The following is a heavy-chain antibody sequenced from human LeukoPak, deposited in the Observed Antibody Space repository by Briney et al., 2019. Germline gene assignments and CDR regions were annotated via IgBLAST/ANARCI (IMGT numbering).Heavy chain of an antibody. D-gene: IGHD1-1*01. Sequence: GGSLRLSCAASGFTFSSYWMHWVRQAPGKGLVWVSRINSDGSSTSYADSVKGRFTISRDNAKNTLYLQMNSLRAEDTAVYYCASLPGPLYYYYYYMDVWGKGTTVTVPS. V-gene: IGHV3-74*01. CDR1: GFTFSSYW. J-gene: IGHJ6*03. CDR2: INSDGSST. CDR3: ASLPGPLYYYYYYMDV.